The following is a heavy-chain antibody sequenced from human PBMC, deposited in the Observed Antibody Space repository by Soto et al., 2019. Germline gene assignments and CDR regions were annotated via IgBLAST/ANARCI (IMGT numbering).Heavy chain of an antibody. D-gene: IGHD3-10*01. Sequence: GGSLRLSCAASGFTFSSYGMHWVRQAPGKGLEWVALIWYDGGNKYYADSVKGRFTISRDNSKNTLYLQMNSLRAEDTAVYYCARDLRITMLRGPSPGYWGQGTLVTVSS. J-gene: IGHJ4*02. CDR1: GFTFSSYG. V-gene: IGHV3-33*01. CDR3: ARDLRITMLRGPSPGY. CDR2: IWYDGGNK.